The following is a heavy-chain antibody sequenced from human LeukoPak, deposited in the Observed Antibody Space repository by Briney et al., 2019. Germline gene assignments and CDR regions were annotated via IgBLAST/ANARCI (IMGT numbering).Heavy chain of an antibody. CDR2: IYPGDSDI. Sequence: GESLKISCKGSGYSFTSYWIGWVRQMPGKGLEWMGIIYPGDSDIRYSPSFQGQVTISADNSISTAYLQWTSLKASDTAIYYCARPNWGRCYFDYWGQGTLVTVSS. CDR1: GYSFTSYW. D-gene: IGHD7-27*01. CDR3: ARPNWGRCYFDY. V-gene: IGHV5-51*01. J-gene: IGHJ4*02.